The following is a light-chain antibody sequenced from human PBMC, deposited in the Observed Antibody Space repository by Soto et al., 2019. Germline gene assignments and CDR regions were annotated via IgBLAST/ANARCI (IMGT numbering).Light chain of an antibody. Sequence: EIVMTQSPATLSVSPGERATLSCRASQSVSSNLAWYQQKPGQAPRLLFYGTSTRATGVPARFSGTGSGTDFTITISSLQSEDFAVYYCQQSNKWPYTFGQGTKLEIK. CDR3: QQSNKWPYT. V-gene: IGKV3-15*01. CDR2: GTS. J-gene: IGKJ2*01. CDR1: QSVSSN.